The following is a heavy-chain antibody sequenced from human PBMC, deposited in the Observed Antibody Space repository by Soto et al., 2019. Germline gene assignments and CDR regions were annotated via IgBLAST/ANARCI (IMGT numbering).Heavy chain of an antibody. J-gene: IGHJ4*02. Sequence: EVQLVESGGGWVQPGGSLRLSCAASGFTVSSTYMSWVREAPGKGLEWVSVIYSGGRTYYADSVKGRFTISRDNSKNTLYLQMNSLRAEDTAVYYCARGSPSQVGGWYYFDYWGQGTLVTVSS. D-gene: IGHD6-19*01. V-gene: IGHV3-66*01. CDR2: IYSGGRT. CDR1: GFTVSSTY. CDR3: ARGSPSQVGGWYYFDY.